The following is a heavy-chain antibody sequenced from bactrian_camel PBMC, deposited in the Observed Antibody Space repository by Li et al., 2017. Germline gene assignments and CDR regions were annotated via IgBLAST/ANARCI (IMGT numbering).Heavy chain of an antibody. D-gene: IGHD6*01. J-gene: IGHJ4*01. V-gene: IGHV3-2*01. CDR1: GDTYSNYY. Sequence: HVQLVESGGGLVQPGGSLRVTCVASGDTYSNYYLTWVRQAPGKGLEWVSTIYTGDGTTHVADSVKGRFTISKDNTKNTMDLQMNSLKTEDTAVYYCATGGTWEGYTYWGQGTQVTVS. CDR3: ATGGTWEGYTY. CDR2: IYTGDGTT.